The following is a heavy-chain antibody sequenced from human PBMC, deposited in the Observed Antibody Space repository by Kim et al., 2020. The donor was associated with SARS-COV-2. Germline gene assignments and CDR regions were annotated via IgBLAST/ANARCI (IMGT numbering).Heavy chain of an antibody. CDR3: ARRRVGANNWFDP. V-gene: IGHV1-8*01. CDR1: GYTFTSYD. Sequence: ASVKVSCKSSGYTFTSYDINWVRQATGQGLEWMGWMNPNSGNTGYAQKFQGRVTMTRNTSISTAYMELSSLRSEDTAVYYCARRRVGANNWFDPWGQGTLVTVSS. CDR2: MNPNSGNT. D-gene: IGHD1-26*01. J-gene: IGHJ5*02.